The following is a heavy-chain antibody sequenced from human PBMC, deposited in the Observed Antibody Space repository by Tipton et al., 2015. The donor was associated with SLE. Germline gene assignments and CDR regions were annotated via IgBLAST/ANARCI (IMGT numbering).Heavy chain of an antibody. V-gene: IGHV3-23*03. D-gene: IGHD5-12*01. J-gene: IGHJ4*02. CDR3: ARAAGYSNFDPMGH. Sequence: SLRLSCTVSGIIFGDYAISWFRQAPGKGLEWVSVNYGGGRNSYYADSVKGRFTFSRDDSKNTLYLQMTSLRAEDTAVYYCARAAGYSNFDPMGHWGQGALVTVSS. CDR2: NYGGGRNS. CDR1: GIIFGDYA.